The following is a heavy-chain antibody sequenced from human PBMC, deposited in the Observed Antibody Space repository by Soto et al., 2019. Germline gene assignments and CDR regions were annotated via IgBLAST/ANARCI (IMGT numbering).Heavy chain of an antibody. Sequence: SETLSLTCTVSGGSIYGQYWSWIRHPPGKALEWIGYIYNSGNTNYNPSLKSRVTMSIDTSKNQFSLKLNSVTAADTGVYYCARYSRNNGDRIDQWGQGSLVTVSS. CDR1: GGSIYGQY. D-gene: IGHD1-1*01. V-gene: IGHV4-59*11. CDR2: IYNSGNT. J-gene: IGHJ1*01. CDR3: ARYSRNNGDRIDQ.